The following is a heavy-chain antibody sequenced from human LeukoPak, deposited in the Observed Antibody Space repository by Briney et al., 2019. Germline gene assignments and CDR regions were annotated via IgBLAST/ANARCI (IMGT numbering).Heavy chain of an antibody. D-gene: IGHD3-22*01. CDR2: INPNSGDT. CDR1: GYTFTGYY. J-gene: IGHJ4*02. V-gene: IGHV1-2*02. CDR3: TRGSYYDSSGYSGVRLFDY. Sequence: ASVKVSCKASGYTFTGYYMHWVRQAPGQGLEWMGWINPNSGDTNYAQKFQGRVTMTSDTSISTAYMELSRLRSDDTALYYCTRGSYYDSSGYSGVRLFDYWGQGTPVTVPS.